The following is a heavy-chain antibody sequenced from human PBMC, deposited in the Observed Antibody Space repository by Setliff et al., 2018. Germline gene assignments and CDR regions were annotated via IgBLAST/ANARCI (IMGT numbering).Heavy chain of an antibody. J-gene: IGHJ4*02. V-gene: IGHV2-70*04. CDR2: IDWDDDK. CDR3: ARISASSSHFDY. CDR1: GFSLNTSGMR. Sequence: SGPTLVNPTQTLTLTCTFSGFSLNTSGMRVGWIRQPPGKALEWLARIDWDDDKFYSTSLKTRLTISKDTSKKQVVLTMTNMDPVDTATYYCARISASSSHFDYWGPGTLVTAPQ. D-gene: IGHD6-13*01.